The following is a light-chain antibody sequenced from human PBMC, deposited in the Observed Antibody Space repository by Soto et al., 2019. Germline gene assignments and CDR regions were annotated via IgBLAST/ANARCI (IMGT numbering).Light chain of an antibody. CDR2: GAS. CDR3: QQRDNWPIT. J-gene: IGKJ5*01. V-gene: IGKV3D-20*02. CDR1: QSVSSSY. Sequence: EIVLTQSPGTLSLSPGDRATLSCRASQSVSSSYLAWYQQRPGQAPRLLIYGASNRATGIPARFSGSGSGTDFTLTISSLEPEDFALYYCQQRDNWPITFGQGTRLEIK.